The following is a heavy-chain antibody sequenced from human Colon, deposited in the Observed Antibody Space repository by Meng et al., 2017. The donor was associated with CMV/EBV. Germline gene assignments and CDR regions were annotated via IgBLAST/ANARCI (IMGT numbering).Heavy chain of an antibody. CDR3: ASYTWIQLSI. CDR1: GFTFSSYK. Sequence: GEALKISCAASGFTFSSYKMNWVRQAPGKGLEWVSSITSSSRNIYYADSVKGRFTITRDNAKNSLSLQVNSLRAEDTAVYYCASYTWIQLSIWGPGTLVTVSS. V-gene: IGHV3-21*01. J-gene: IGHJ4*02. D-gene: IGHD5-18*01. CDR2: ITSSSRNI.